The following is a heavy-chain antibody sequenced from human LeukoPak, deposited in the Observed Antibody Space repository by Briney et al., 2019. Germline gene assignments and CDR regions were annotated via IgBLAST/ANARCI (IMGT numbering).Heavy chain of an antibody. J-gene: IGHJ4*02. CDR2: IYHSGST. D-gene: IGHD1-26*01. CDR3: ASQWELLRGFDY. V-gene: IGHV4-30-2*01. Sequence: SETLSLTCTVSGGSISSGGYYWSWIRQPPGKGLDWIGYIYHSGSTYYNPSLKSRVTISVDRSKNQFSLKLSSVTAADTAVYYCASQWELLRGFDYWGQGTLVTVSS. CDR1: GGSISSGGYY.